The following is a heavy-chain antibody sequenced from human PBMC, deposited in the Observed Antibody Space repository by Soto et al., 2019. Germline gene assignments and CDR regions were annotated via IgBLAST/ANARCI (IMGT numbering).Heavy chain of an antibody. Sequence: EMLLVESGGDLVQPDRSLKLSCAASGFTFDVYAMHWVRQAPGKGLEWVSSVDWNSGSMAYADSVKGRFTVSRDNARNSLFLQMKFLRGEDTALYYCVKGRGSFLVYFGLDVWGQGTTVTVSS. CDR1: GFTFDVYA. J-gene: IGHJ6*02. CDR2: VDWNSGSM. V-gene: IGHV3-9*01. D-gene: IGHD1-26*01. CDR3: VKGRGSFLVYFGLDV.